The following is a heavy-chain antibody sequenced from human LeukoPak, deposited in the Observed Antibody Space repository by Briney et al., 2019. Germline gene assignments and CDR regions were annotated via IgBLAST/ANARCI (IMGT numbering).Heavy chain of an antibody. J-gene: IGHJ6*02. CDR1: GFTFSGSA. Sequence: GGSLRLSCAASGFTFSGSAMHWVRQASGKGLEWVGRIRSKANSYATAYAAPVKGRFTISRDDSKNTAYLQMNSLKTEDTAVYYCTRQPDPTVDPHNKAYYYGMDVWGQGTTVTVSS. D-gene: IGHD2/OR15-2a*01. CDR3: TRQPDPTVDPHNKAYYYGMDV. CDR2: IRSKANSYAT. V-gene: IGHV3-73*01.